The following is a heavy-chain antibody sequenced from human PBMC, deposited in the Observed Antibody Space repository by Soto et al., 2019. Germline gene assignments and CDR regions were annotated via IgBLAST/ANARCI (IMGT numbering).Heavy chain of an antibody. D-gene: IGHD6-13*01. J-gene: IGHJ6*02. CDR2: IWNDGTNK. Sequence: QEQLEESGGGVVQPGRSLGLSCAASGFTFSSYAMHWVRQAPGKGLEWVAVIWNDGTNKYYADTVKDRFTISRDNFRNTLYLQMSSLRDEDTAVYFCARHLFSTWNTRTVMGMDVWGQGTTVTVSS. V-gene: IGHV3-33*01. CDR1: GFTFSSYA. CDR3: ARHLFSTWNTRTVMGMDV.